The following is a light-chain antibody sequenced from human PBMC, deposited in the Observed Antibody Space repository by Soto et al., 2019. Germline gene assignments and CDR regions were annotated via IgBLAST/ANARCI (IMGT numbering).Light chain of an antibody. CDR3: QQYGSSPLT. CDR1: QSVSNRY. V-gene: IGKV3-20*01. Sequence: EIGLTQSPGTLSLSPGERATLSCRASQSVSNRYLAWYQQKPGQAPRLLIYGASSRATGIPDRFGGSGSGTDFTLTISRLEPEDFAVYYCQQYGSSPLTFGGGTDVEIK. CDR2: GAS. J-gene: IGKJ4*01.